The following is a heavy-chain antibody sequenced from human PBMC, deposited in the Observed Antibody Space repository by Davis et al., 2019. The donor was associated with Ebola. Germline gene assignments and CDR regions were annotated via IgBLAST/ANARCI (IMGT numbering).Heavy chain of an antibody. D-gene: IGHD6-13*01. V-gene: IGHV1-18*01. CDR2: ISAYNGNT. J-gene: IGHJ5*02. CDR1: GYTFTSYG. Sequence: ASVKVSCKASGYTFTSYGISWVRQAPGQGLEWMGWISAYNGNTNYAQKLQGRVTMTTDTSTSTADMELRSLRSDDTAVYYCARDWGMVAAAGCFDPWGQGTLVTVSS. CDR3: ARDWGMVAAAGCFDP.